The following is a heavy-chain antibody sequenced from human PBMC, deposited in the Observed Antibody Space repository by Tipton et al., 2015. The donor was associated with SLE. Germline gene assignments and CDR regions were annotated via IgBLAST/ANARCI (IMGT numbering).Heavy chain of an antibody. CDR1: GGSITNSH. CDR2: IDYTGNI. D-gene: IGHD7-27*01. Sequence: TLSLTCSVSGGSITNSHWSWIRQPPGKGLEWIGNIDYTGNIYYNPSVESRVTISVDTSKTHFSLKLMSVTAADTAIYYCARLTPWGYDYWGPGMLVTVSS. J-gene: IGHJ4*02. CDR3: ARLTPWGYDY. V-gene: IGHV4-59*08.